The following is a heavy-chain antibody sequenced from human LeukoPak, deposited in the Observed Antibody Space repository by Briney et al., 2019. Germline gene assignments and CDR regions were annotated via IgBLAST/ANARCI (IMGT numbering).Heavy chain of an antibody. Sequence: PGRSLRLSCAASGFTFSSYAMHWVRQAPGKGLEWVAGISYDGSNKYYADSVKGRFTISSDNSKTTLYLQMNSLRAEDTAVYYCARGGHSSSIYYYGMDVRGQGTTVTVSS. CDR1: GFTFSSYA. J-gene: IGHJ6*02. CDR2: ISYDGSNK. D-gene: IGHD6-6*01. V-gene: IGHV3-30*04. CDR3: ARGGHSSSIYYYGMDV.